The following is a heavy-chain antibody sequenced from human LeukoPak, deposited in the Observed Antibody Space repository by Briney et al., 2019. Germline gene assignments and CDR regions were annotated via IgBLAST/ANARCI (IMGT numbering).Heavy chain of an antibody. V-gene: IGHV3-7*05. Sequence: PGGSLRLSCAASGFXFSNYWITWVRQAPGKGLEWVANIKQDGSEKYFVDSVKGRFTISRDNAKNSLYLQMNSLRAEDTAVYFCARVSILNLGELSEAFDMWGQGTMVTVSS. CDR2: IKQDGSEK. J-gene: IGHJ3*02. CDR1: GFXFSNYW. D-gene: IGHD3-16*02. CDR3: ARVSILNLGELSEAFDM.